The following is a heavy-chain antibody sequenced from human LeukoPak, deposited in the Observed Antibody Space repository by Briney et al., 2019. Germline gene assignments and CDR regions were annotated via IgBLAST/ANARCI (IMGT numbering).Heavy chain of an antibody. V-gene: IGHV1-18*01. CDR1: GYTFTSYA. J-gene: IGHJ5*02. D-gene: IGHD1-1*01. CDR3: ARVEVGNWFDP. Sequence: ASAKVSCKASGYTFTSYATSWVRQAPGQGLEWMGWISAYNGNTNYAQTLQGRVTMTTDTSTSTAYMELRSLRSDDTAVYYCARVEVGNWFDPWGQGTLVTVSS. CDR2: ISAYNGNT.